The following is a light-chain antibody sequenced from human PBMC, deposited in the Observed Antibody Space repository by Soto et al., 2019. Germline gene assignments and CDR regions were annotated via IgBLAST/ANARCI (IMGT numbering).Light chain of an antibody. CDR1: QSPVTSDGNTY. J-gene: IGKJ2*01. Sequence: DVVMPQSPLSLSVIPGQPASISCRSSQSPVTSDGNTYLNWFHQRPGQSPRRLIYKISNRDSGVPDRFIGSGSGTEFTLKISRVEAEDVGIYYCMQGTSWPYTFGQGTKLEI. V-gene: IGKV2-30*01. CDR2: KIS. CDR3: MQGTSWPYT.